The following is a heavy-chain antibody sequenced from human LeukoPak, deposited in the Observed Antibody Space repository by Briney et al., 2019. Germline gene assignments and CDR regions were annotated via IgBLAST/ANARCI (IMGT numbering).Heavy chain of an antibody. CDR2: IYPGDSDT. Sequence: GESLKISCKGSGYSFTSYWIGWVRQMPGKGLEWMGSIYPGDSDTRYSPFFQGQVTISADKSISTAYLQWSSLKASDTAMYYCARQQTYYYDSSGYYQRLFDYWGQGTLVTVST. CDR3: ARQQTYYYDSSGYYQRLFDY. J-gene: IGHJ4*02. D-gene: IGHD3-22*01. CDR1: GYSFTSYW. V-gene: IGHV5-51*01.